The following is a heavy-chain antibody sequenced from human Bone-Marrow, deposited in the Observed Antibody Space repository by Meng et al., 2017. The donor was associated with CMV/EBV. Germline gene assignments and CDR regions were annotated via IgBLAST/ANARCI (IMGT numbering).Heavy chain of an antibody. CDR1: GYTFTSYY. Sequence: ASVKVSCKASGYTFTSYYMHWVRQAPGQGLEWMGIINPSGGSTSYAQKFQGRVTMTRDTSTSTVYMELSSLRSEDTAVYYCARVGYDILTGYPADAFAFWGQGTMVSFSS. D-gene: IGHD3-9*01. V-gene: IGHV1-46*01. CDR3: ARVGYDILTGYPADAFAF. J-gene: IGHJ3*01. CDR2: INPSGGST.